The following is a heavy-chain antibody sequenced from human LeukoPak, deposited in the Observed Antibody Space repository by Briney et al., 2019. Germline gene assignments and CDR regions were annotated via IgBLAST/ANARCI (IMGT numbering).Heavy chain of an antibody. J-gene: IGHJ4*02. D-gene: IGHD2-2*01. CDR2: INQYGAEK. Sequence: GGSLRLSCAVSGFTFSSYWMSWVRQAPGKGLEWVAKINQYGAEKYYVDSVKGRFTISRDNAKNSLYLQMNSLRADDTAVYYCAREVREVPHWGQGTLVTVSS. V-gene: IGHV3-7*04. CDR1: GFTFSSYW. CDR3: AREVREVPH.